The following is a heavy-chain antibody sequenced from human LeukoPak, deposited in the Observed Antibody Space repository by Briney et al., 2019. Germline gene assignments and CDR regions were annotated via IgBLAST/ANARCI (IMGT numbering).Heavy chain of an antibody. CDR1: GFTFSTYA. V-gene: IGHV3-23*01. Sequence: GGSLRLSCAASGFTFSTYAMSWVRQAPGKGLEWVSVITGSGGNTYYADSVKGRFTISKDNSKNTVYLQMSSLRVDDTAVYYCAKAASSSWPSYYYGMDVWGQGTTVTVSS. CDR3: AKAASSSWPSYYYGMDV. D-gene: IGHD6-13*01. J-gene: IGHJ6*02. CDR2: ITGSGGNT.